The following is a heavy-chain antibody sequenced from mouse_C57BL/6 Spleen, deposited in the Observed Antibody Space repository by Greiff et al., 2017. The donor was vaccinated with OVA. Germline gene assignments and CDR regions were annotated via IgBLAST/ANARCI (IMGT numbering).Heavy chain of an antibody. V-gene: IGHV1-61*01. CDR2: IYPFDSGN. CDR3: ASRYDYAWFAY. D-gene: IGHD2-4*01. Sequence: QVQLQQPGAELVRPGSSVKLSCKASGYTFTSYWMDWVKQRPGQGLEWIGNIYPFDSGNSYTQKFKGKATLTVDKSASTAYRQLSSLTSEDSAVDDCASRYDYAWFAYWGQGTLVTVSA. J-gene: IGHJ3*01. CDR1: GYTFTSYW.